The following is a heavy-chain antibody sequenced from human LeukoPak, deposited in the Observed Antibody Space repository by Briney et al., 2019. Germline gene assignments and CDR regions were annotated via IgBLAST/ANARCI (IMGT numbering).Heavy chain of an antibody. J-gene: IGHJ5*02. D-gene: IGHD6-13*01. V-gene: IGHV1-18*01. CDR2: ISAYNGNT. CDR1: GYTFTSYG. Sequence: ASVEVSCKASGYTFTSYGISWVRQAPGQGLEWMGWISAYNGNTNYAQKLQGRVTMTRNTSISTAYMELSSLRSEDTAVYYCARDHGAAGINVPNWFDPWGQGTLVTVSS. CDR3: ARDHGAAGINVPNWFDP.